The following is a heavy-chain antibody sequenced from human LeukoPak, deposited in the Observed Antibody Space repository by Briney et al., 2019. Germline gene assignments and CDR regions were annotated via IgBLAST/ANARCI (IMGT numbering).Heavy chain of an antibody. D-gene: IGHD3-22*01. V-gene: IGHV4-39*07. CDR1: GGSISTISYY. Sequence: PSETLSLTCTVSGGSISTISYYWGWIRQSPGKGLEWIGSIYYSGSTFYNPSLKSRVTISVDTSKNQFSLKLSSVTAADTAVYYCASDLYDSSGYTTDYWGQGTLVTVSS. CDR3: ASDLYDSSGYTTDY. CDR2: IYYSGST. J-gene: IGHJ4*02.